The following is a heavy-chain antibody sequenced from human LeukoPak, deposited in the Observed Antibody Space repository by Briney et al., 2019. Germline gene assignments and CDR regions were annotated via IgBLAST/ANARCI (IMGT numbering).Heavy chain of an antibody. D-gene: IGHD2-21*02. CDR2: ISAYNGNT. CDR3: ARVLCGGDCYSTFDY. J-gene: IGHJ4*02. V-gene: IGHV1-18*01. CDR1: GYTFTRCG. Sequence: ASVKVSCKASGYTFTRCGISWVRQAPGQGLEWMGWISAYNGNTNYAQKLQGRVTMTTDTSTSTAYMELRSLRSDDTAVYYCARVLCGGDCYSTFDYWGQGTLVTVSS.